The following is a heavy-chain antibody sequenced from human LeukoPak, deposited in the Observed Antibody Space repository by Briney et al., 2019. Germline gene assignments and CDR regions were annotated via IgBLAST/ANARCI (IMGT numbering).Heavy chain of an antibody. CDR2: IYYSGST. D-gene: IGHD4-17*01. CDR1: GGSISSYY. V-gene: IGHV4-59*01. Sequence: SETLSLTCTVSGGSISSYYWSWIRQPPGKGLEWIGYIYYSGSTNYKPSLKSRVTISVDTSKNQFSLKLSSVTAADTAVYYCARELYDYGDPERDSDAFDIWGQGTMVTVSS. J-gene: IGHJ3*02. CDR3: ARELYDYGDPERDSDAFDI.